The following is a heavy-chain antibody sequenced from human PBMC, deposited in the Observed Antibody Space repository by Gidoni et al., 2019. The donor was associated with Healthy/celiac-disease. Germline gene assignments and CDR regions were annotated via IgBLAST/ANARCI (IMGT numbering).Heavy chain of an antibody. CDR2: ISGSGGST. Sequence: EVQLLESGGGLVQPGGSLGPPCAALGFPFTTYAMCWVRQAPGKGLEWVSAISGSGGSTYYADSVKGRFTISRDNSKNTLYLQMNSLRAEDTAVYYCAKATGRIVVVPAATYYFDYWGQGTLVTVSS. J-gene: IGHJ4*02. CDR3: AKATGRIVVVPAATYYFDY. D-gene: IGHD2-2*01. CDR1: GFPFTTYA. V-gene: IGHV3-23*01.